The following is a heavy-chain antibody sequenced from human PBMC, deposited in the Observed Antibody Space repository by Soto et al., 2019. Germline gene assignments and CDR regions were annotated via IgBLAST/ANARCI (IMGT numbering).Heavy chain of an antibody. CDR1: GFTFSSYG. V-gene: IGHV3-30*18. J-gene: IGHJ6*03. CDR2: ISYDGSNK. CDR3: AKSRRITIFGVPHYRYYYYMDV. D-gene: IGHD3-3*01. Sequence: QVQLVESGGGVVQPGRSLRLSCAASGFTFSSYGMHWVRQAPGKGLEWVAVISYDGSNKYYADSVKGRFTISRDNSKNTLYLKMNSLRAEDTAVYYCAKSRRITIFGVPHYRYYYYMDVWGQGTTVTVSS.